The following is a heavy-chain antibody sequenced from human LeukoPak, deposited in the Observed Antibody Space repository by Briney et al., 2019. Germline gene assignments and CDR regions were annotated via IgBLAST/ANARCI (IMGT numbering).Heavy chain of an antibody. D-gene: IGHD3-22*01. CDR3: ARAYYYDSSGCYYFDY. V-gene: IGHV4-34*01. J-gene: IGHJ4*02. CDR1: GGSFSGYY. CDR2: INPSGST. Sequence: SETLSLTCAVYGGSFSGYYWSWIRQPPGKRLEWIGEINPSGSTNYNPSLKSRVTISVDTSKNQFSLKLSSVTAADTAVYYCARAYYYDSSGCYYFDYWGQGTLVTVSS.